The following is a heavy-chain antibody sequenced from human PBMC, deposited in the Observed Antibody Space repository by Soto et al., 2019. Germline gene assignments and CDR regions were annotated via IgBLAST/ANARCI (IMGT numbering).Heavy chain of an antibody. D-gene: IGHD2-2*01. CDR1: GFTFDDYA. V-gene: IGHV3-9*01. CDR2: ISWNSGSI. J-gene: IGHJ4*02. CDR3: AKGGQLLTEGGGY. Sequence: EVQLVESEGGLVQPGRSLRLSCAASGFTFDDYAMHWVRQAPGKGLEWVSGISWNSGSIGYADSVKGRFTISRDNAKTSLNRQMNSLRAEDTALYYCAKGGQLLTEGGGYWGQGTLVTVSS.